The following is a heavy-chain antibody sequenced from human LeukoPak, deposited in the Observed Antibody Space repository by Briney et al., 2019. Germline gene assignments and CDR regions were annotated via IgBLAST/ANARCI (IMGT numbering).Heavy chain of an antibody. J-gene: IGHJ4*02. D-gene: IGHD5-18*01. CDR3: ARDEYSFGFGDY. CDR2: ISAYNGNR. CDR1: GYMVTNYG. Sequence: GASVKVSCKASGYMVTNYGISWVRQAPGQGLEWMGWISAYNGNRNYARKFQGRVTMTTDTSTSTAYMELRSLRSDDTAVYYCARDEYSFGFGDYWGQGTLVTVSS. V-gene: IGHV1-18*01.